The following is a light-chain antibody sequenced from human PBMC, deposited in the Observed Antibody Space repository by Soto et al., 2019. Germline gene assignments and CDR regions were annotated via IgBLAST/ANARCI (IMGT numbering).Light chain of an antibody. V-gene: IGKV3-20*01. Sequence: MGWSQSPGTLSLSPGERATLSCMASQSVSSSYLAWYQQKPGQAPRLLLYGASSRATGIPDRFSGSGSGTDFTLTISRLEPEDFAVYYCQQYGSSPVTFGQGTKVDIK. CDR3: QQYGSSPVT. CDR2: GAS. CDR1: QSVSSSY. J-gene: IGKJ1*01.